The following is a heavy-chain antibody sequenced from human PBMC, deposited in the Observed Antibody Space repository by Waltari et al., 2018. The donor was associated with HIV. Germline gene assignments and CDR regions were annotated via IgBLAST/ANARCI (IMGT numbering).Heavy chain of an antibody. CDR2: IDTRTGSR. Sequence: QLQLVHSGPELKKPGASVQVSCTASAYTFTMHTIIWVRQAPGQGVEWLGWIDTRTGSRTSAQGLTGRFLLSLDTSVSTAYLQISGLRTEDTAVYYWARKMIRPVPDMDVWGQETTVTVSS. V-gene: IGHV7-4-1*02. J-gene: IGHJ6*02. CDR3: ARKMIRPVPDMDV. D-gene: IGHD3-16*01. CDR1: AYTFTMHT.